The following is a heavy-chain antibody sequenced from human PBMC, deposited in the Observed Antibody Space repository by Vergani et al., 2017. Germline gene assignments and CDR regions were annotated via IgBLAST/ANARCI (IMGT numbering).Heavy chain of an antibody. V-gene: IGHV4-34*01. CDR2: INHSGST. CDR1: GGSFSGYY. D-gene: IGHD6-13*01. Sequence: QVQLQQRGAGLLKPSETLSLTCAVYGGSFSGYYWSWIRQPPGKGLEWIGEINHSGSTNYNPSLKSRVTISVDTSKNQFSLKLSSVTAADTAVYYCARAAVLHSSWYDYWGQGTLVTVSS. CDR3: ARAAVLHSSWYDY. J-gene: IGHJ4*02.